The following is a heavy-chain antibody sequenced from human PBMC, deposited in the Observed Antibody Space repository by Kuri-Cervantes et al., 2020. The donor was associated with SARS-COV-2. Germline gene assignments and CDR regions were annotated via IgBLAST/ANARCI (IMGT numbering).Heavy chain of an antibody. Sequence: LSLTCAASGFTFSGHWIHWVRQAPGKGLVWVSRINPDGSYTNNADSVKGRFTISRDNAKNSLYLQMNSLRAEDTAVYYCARDLEGGNLPYYYYGMDVWGQGTTVTVSS. CDR1: GFTFSGHW. CDR2: INPDGSYT. D-gene: IGHD4-23*01. V-gene: IGHV3-74*01. J-gene: IGHJ6*02. CDR3: ARDLEGGNLPYYYYGMDV.